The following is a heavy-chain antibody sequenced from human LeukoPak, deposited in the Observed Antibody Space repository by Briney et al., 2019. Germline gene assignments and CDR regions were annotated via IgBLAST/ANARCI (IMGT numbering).Heavy chain of an antibody. CDR3: ASLWFGELGDY. Sequence: GRSLRLSCAASGFTFSSYAMHWVRQAPGKGLELVAVISYDGSNKYYADSVKGRFTISRDNSKNTLYLQMNSLRAEDTAVYYCASLWFGELGDYWGQGTLVTVSS. CDR1: GFTFSSYA. D-gene: IGHD3-10*01. CDR2: ISYDGSNK. J-gene: IGHJ4*02. V-gene: IGHV3-30-3*01.